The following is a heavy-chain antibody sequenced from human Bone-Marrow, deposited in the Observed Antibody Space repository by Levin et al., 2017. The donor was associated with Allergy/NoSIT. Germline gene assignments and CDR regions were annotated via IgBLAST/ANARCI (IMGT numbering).Heavy chain of an antibody. CDR1: GFSFSSYA. Sequence: GGSLRLSCAASGFSFSSYAMHWVRQAQGKGLEYVSAISSNGGSTYYANSVKGRFTISRDNSKNTLYLQMGSLRAEDMAVYYCARASGIAVAGTPFDCWGQGTLVTVSS. V-gene: IGHV3-64*01. D-gene: IGHD6-19*01. J-gene: IGHJ4*02. CDR3: ARASGIAVAGTPFDC. CDR2: ISSNGGST.